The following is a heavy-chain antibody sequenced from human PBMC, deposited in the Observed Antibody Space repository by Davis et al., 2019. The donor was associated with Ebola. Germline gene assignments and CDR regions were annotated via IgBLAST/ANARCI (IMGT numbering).Heavy chain of an antibody. CDR3: ARAVFHEVLDS. V-gene: IGHV3-30*04. CDR2: VSHSQREK. J-gene: IGHJ4*02. Sequence: GESLKISCAASGFTFRNYAMHWVRQAPGKGLEWVAVVSHSQREKFYADSVKGRFTISRDNSENTLYLQMNSLTVDDTAVYFCARAVFHEVLDSWGQGTPVTVSS. CDR1: GFTFRNYA. D-gene: IGHD3-3*01.